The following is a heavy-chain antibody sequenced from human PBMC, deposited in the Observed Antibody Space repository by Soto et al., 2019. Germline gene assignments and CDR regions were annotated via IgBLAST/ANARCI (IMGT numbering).Heavy chain of an antibody. V-gene: IGHV1-18*01. CDR3: AREGDRPYYYYGMDV. D-gene: IGHD3-16*01. CDR1: GYSFTRYG. Sequence: QVQLVQSGNEVKKPGASVNVSCKASGYSFTRYGISWVRQAPGQGREWMGWISGYNGKTKYAQKLQGRVSMTTDTSTSTAYMELRSLGSDDTAVYYCAREGDRPYYYYGMDVWCQGTTVTVSS. J-gene: IGHJ6*02. CDR2: ISGYNGKT.